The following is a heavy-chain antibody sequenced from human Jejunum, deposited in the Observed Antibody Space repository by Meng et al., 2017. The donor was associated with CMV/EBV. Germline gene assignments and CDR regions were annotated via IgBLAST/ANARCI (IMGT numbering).Heavy chain of an antibody. D-gene: IGHD5-12*01. Sequence: SGFTFRRYWMHLVRQVPGKGLVWVSRINSDGSSTSYADSVKGRFTISRDNAKNTLYLQMDSLRAGDTAVYYCARVGGGYANYYFDFWGQGTLVTVSS. CDR1: GFTFRRYW. CDR2: INSDGSST. J-gene: IGHJ4*02. V-gene: IGHV3-74*01. CDR3: ARVGGGYANYYFDF.